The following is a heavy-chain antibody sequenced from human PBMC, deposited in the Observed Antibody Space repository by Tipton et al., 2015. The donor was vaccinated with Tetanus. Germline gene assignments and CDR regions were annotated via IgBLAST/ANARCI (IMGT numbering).Heavy chain of an antibody. CDR2: ISPFNENV. J-gene: IGHJ5*02. CDR3: ARGRGRGPREDFEH. V-gene: IGHV1-18*01. Sequence: QLVQSGAGVKKPGASVKVSCKASGYTFTHYGVNWVRQAPGQGLEWMGWISPFNENVNYAEKFQGRLTMTTDRSTATVYMDLRSLRSDETAVYYGARGRGRGPREDFEHWGQGTLVTVSS. D-gene: IGHD2-15*01. CDR1: GYTFTHYG.